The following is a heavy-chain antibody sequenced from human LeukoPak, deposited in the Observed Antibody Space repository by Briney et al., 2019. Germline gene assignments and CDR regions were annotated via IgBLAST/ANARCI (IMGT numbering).Heavy chain of an antibody. CDR2: IYGGGTT. V-gene: IGHV3-53*01. J-gene: IGHJ6*03. CDR1: GFSVNSKY. CDR3: ARGSYYMDV. Sequence: PGGSLRLSRAASGFSVNSKYMNWVRQAPGKGLEWVSVIYGGGTTYYAGSVKGRFTISRDNSKDMLYLQVSSLRAEDTAVYYCARGSYYMDVWGKGTTVTVSS.